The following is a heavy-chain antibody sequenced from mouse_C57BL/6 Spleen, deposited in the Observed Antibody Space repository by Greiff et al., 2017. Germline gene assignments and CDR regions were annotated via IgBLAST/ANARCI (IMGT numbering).Heavy chain of an antibody. CDR1: GYTFTDYY. CDR2: IYPGSGNT. CDR3: ARNRDSYFDY. V-gene: IGHV1-76*01. Sequence: QVQLQQSGAELVRPGASVKLSCKASGYTFTDYYINWVKQRPGQGLEWIARIYPGSGNTNYNEKFKGKATLTAEQSYSTAYMQLSSLTSEDSAVYFCARNRDSYFDYWGQGTTLTVSS. J-gene: IGHJ2*01.